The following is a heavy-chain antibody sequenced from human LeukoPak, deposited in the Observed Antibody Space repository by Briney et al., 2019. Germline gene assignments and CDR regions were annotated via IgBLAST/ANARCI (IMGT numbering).Heavy chain of an antibody. V-gene: IGHV4-59*05. D-gene: IGHD2/OR15-2a*01. CDR3: ATLLGVGYYYYYYGMDV. Sequence: GSLRLSCAASGFTFSSYGMHWVRQAPGKGLEWIGSIYYSGSTYYNPSLKSRVTISVDTSKNQFSLKLSSVTAADTAVYYCATLLGVGYYYYYYGMDVWGQGTTVTVSS. J-gene: IGHJ6*02. CDR1: GFTFSSYG. CDR2: IYYSGST.